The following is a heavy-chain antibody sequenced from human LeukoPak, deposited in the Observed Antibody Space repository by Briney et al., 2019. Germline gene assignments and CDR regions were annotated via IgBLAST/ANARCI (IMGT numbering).Heavy chain of an antibody. CDR1: GFTVNHNY. V-gene: IGHV3-53*01. J-gene: IGHJ5*02. Sequence: PGGSLTLSCAASGFTVNHNYMNWVRQAPGNALEWASIIYSGGSTYYADSVKGRFTISRDNSKNTLYLQMNSRRAEDTAVYHCARGKPGLYGGSYQEGWFDPWGQGTLVTVSS. D-gene: IGHD1-26*01. CDR2: IYSGGST. CDR3: ARGKPGLYGGSYQEGWFDP.